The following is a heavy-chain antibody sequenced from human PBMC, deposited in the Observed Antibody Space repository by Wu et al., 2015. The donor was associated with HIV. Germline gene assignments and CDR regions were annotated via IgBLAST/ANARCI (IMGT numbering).Heavy chain of an antibody. CDR2: INPNSGGT. V-gene: IGHV1-2*02. D-gene: IGHD6-13*01. Sequence: QVQLVQSGAEVKKPGASVKVSCKASGYTFTGYYMHWVRQAPGQGLEWMGWINPNSGGTNYAQKFQGRVTMTRDTSISTAYMELSRLRSDDTAVYYCARDQAAGLMIPGIAAAGVGGPGTTFDYVGPGNPGHRLL. CDR1: GYTFTGYY. J-gene: IGHJ4*02. CDR3: ARDQAAGLMIPGIAAAGVGGPGTTFDY.